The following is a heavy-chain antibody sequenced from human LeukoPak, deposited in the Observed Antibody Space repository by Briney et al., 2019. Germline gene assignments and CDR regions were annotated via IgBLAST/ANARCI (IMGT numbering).Heavy chain of an antibody. Sequence: PGRSLRLSCAASGFTFSSYAMHWVRQAPGKGLEWVAVISYDGSNKYYADSVKGRFTISRDNAKNSLYLLMNSLRPEDTAVYYCAKDSRAIVGATTDFDSWGQGTLVTVSS. CDR3: AKDSRAIVGATTDFDS. CDR1: GFTFSSYA. V-gene: IGHV3-30-3*01. J-gene: IGHJ4*02. CDR2: ISYDGSNK. D-gene: IGHD1-26*01.